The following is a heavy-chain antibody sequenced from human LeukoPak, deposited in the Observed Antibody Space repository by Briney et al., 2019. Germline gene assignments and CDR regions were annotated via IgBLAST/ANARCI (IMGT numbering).Heavy chain of an antibody. CDR1: GNSLSSTIYY. CDR2: IDYSGST. D-gene: IGHD2/OR15-2a*01. Sequence: PSETLSLTCTVSGNSLSSTIYYWGWIRQPPGKGLEWIETIDYSGSTYYNPSLKSRVTISVDTSKNQFSLNLSSVTAADTAVYYCARNIPVLKRYFDFWGQGTLVTVSS. J-gene: IGHJ4*02. CDR3: ARNIPVLKRYFDF. V-gene: IGHV4-39*01.